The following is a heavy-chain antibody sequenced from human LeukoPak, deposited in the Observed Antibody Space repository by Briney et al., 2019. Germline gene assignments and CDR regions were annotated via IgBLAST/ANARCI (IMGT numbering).Heavy chain of an antibody. Sequence: TSETLSLTCAVYGGSFSGYYWSWIRQPPGKGLEWIGEINHSGSTNYNPSLKSRVTISADTSKNQVSLKLSSVTAADTAVYYCARVSRGSYYFIDYWGQGTLVTVSS. V-gene: IGHV4-34*01. CDR2: INHSGST. J-gene: IGHJ4*02. D-gene: IGHD1-26*01. CDR3: ARVSRGSYYFIDY. CDR1: GGSFSGYY.